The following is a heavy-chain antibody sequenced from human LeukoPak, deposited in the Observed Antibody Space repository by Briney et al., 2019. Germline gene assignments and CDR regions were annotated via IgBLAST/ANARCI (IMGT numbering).Heavy chain of an antibody. CDR2: FYASGTT. V-gene: IGHV4-4*07. CDR3: AGRITMVRGAWVDY. D-gene: IGHD3-10*01. Sequence: SETLSLTCTVSGGSIVSHYWNWIRQPAGRGLEWIGRFYASGTTNTSPSLKSRVTISVDKSKNQFSLKLSSVTAADTAVYYCAGRITMVRGAWVDYWGQGTLVTVSS. J-gene: IGHJ4*02. CDR1: GGSIVSHY.